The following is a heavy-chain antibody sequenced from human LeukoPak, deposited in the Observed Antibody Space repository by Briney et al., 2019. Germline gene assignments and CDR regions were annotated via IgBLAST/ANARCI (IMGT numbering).Heavy chain of an antibody. CDR2: ISAYNSNT. CDR1: GYTFPSYG. D-gene: IGHD3-10*01. Sequence: ASVKVSCKASGYTFPSYGISWVRQAPGQGLEWMGWISAYNSNTNYAQNLQGRVTMTTDTSTSTAYMELRSLRSDDTAVYYCAGDGLTYGSTDTWGQGTLVTVSS. CDR3: AGDGLTYGSTDT. V-gene: IGHV1-18*01. J-gene: IGHJ5*02.